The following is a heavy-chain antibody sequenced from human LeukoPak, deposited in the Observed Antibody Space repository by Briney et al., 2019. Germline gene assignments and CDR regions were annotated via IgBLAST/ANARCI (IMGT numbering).Heavy chain of an antibody. J-gene: IGHJ4*02. D-gene: IGHD2-2*01. V-gene: IGHV3-11*01. CDR1: GITLSNYG. CDR2: ISSSGSTI. CDR3: ARVGYCSSTSCYDY. Sequence: GGSLRLSCAVSGITLSNYGMSWVRQAPGKGLEWVPYISSSGSTIYYADSVKGRFTISRDNAKNSLYLQMNSLRAEDTAVYYCARVGYCSSTSCYDYWGQGTLVTVSS.